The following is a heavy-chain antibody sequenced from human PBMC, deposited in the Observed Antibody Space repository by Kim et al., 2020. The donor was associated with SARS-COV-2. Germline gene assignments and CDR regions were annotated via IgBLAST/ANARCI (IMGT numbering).Heavy chain of an antibody. CDR1: GFTFSSYA. D-gene: IGHD3-10*01. J-gene: IGHJ4*02. V-gene: IGHV3-30*04. Sequence: GGSLRLSCAASGFTFSSYAMHWVRQAPGKGLEWVAVISYDGSNKYYADSVKGRFTISRDNSKNTLYLQMNSLRAEDTAVYYCARDGAPIAARPYELLWFGELGYWGQGTLVTVSS. CDR2: ISYDGSNK. CDR3: ARDGAPIAARPYELLWFGELGY.